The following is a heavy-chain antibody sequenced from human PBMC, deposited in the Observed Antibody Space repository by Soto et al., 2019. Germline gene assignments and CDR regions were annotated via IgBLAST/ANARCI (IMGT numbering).Heavy chain of an antibody. J-gene: IGHJ6*02. D-gene: IGHD3-3*01. CDR3: ARDLGVVIYYYYGMDV. Sequence: ASVKVSCKASGYTFTSYYMHWVRQAPGQGLEWMGIINPSGGSTSYAQKFQGRVTMTRDTSTSTVYMELSSLRSEDTAVYYCARDLGVVIYYYYGMDVWGQGTTVTGS. CDR2: INPSGGST. V-gene: IGHV1-46*01. CDR1: GYTFTSYY.